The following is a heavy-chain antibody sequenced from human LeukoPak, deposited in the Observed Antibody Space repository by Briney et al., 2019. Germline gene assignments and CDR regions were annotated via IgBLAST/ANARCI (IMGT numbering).Heavy chain of an antibody. CDR1: GYTFNTYG. D-gene: IGHD3-10*01. J-gene: IGHJ4*02. CDR3: ARDRTPYASGRNGLDY. Sequence: ASVKVSCKPSGYTFNTYGLTWVRQAPGQGLEWMGWISVETGNTKYAQKFQDRLTMSTDTSTSAAYMELRSLRSDDTPLYYCARDRTPYASGRNGLDYWGQGTLVTVSS. V-gene: IGHV1-18*01. CDR2: ISVETGNT.